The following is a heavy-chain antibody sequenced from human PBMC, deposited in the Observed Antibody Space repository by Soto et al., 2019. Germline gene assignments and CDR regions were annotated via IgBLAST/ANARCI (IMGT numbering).Heavy chain of an antibody. Sequence: SETLSLTCIVSGESISSSSYYWGWIRQPPGKGLEWIGSTYYSGRTYYNPSFKSRVTISIDTSKNQFSLKLSSVTATDTAVYYRARQRTTVVTQAYFDHWGQGALVTVSS. V-gene: IGHV4-39*01. J-gene: IGHJ4*02. CDR1: GESISSSSYY. D-gene: IGHD2-21*02. CDR3: ARQRTTVVTQAYFDH. CDR2: TYYSGRT.